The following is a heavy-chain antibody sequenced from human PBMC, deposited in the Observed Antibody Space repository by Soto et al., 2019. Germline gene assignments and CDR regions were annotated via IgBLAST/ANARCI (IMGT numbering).Heavy chain of an antibody. Sequence: SETLSLTCTVSGGSISSSSWSWIRQPPGRGLEWIGYIYNNGRTDYNPSLKSRVTISVDTSKNHFSLKLSSVTPADTAVYYCARARFCTSASCYHYFDFWGQGTLVTVSS. V-gene: IGHV4-59*01. J-gene: IGHJ4*02. CDR2: IYNNGRT. CDR1: GGSISSSS. D-gene: IGHD2-2*01. CDR3: ARARFCTSASCYHYFDF.